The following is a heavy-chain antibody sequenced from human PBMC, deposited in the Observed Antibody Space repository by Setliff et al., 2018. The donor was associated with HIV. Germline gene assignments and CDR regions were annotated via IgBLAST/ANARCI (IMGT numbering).Heavy chain of an antibody. CDR3: ATEPGYYYDSSGYRYGMDV. CDR2: IIPIFGTA. CDR1: GGTFSSYA. V-gene: IGHV1-69*05. J-gene: IGHJ6*02. D-gene: IGHD3-22*01. Sequence: SVKVSCKASGGTFSSYAISWVRQAPGQGLEWMGGIIPIFGTANYAQKFQGRVTITTDESTSIAYMELSSLRSEDTAVYYCATEPGYYYDSSGYRYGMDVWGQGTTVTVSS.